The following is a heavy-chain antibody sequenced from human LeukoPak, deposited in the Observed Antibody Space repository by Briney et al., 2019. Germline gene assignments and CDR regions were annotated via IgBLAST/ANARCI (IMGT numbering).Heavy chain of an antibody. V-gene: IGHV3-53*01. CDR3: ARDWGYYDSSGYNYYYYGMDV. D-gene: IGHD3-22*01. J-gene: IGHJ6*02. CDR2: IYSGGST. CDR1: GFTVSSNY. Sequence: GGSLRLSCAASGFTVSSNYMSWVRQAPGKGLEWVSVIYSGGSTYYADSVKGRFTISRDNSKSTLYLQMNSLRAEDTAVYYCARDWGYYDSSGYNYYYYGMDVWGQGTTVTVSS.